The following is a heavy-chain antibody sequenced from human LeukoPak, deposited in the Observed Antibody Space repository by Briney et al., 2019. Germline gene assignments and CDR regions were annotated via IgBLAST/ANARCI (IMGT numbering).Heavy chain of an antibody. CDR3: AKGNIAAAGTFDY. CDR1: GFTFSSYS. J-gene: IGHJ4*02. Sequence: GGSLRLSCAASGFTFSSYSMNWVRQAPGKGLEWVSSISSGGTYKYYADSVKGRFTISRDNSKNTLYLQMNSLRAEDTAVYYCAKGNIAAAGTFDYWGQGTLVTVSS. CDR2: ISSGGTYK. V-gene: IGHV3-21*04. D-gene: IGHD6-13*01.